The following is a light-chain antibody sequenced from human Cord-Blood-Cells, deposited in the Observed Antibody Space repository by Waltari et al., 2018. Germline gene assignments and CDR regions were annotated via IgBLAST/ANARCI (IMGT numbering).Light chain of an antibody. CDR2: AAS. J-gene: IGKJ1*01. CDR3: QQSYSTPPWT. Sequence: QMTQSPSSLSASVGDRVTITCRASQSISSYLNWYQQKPGKAPKLLIYAASSLQSGVPSRFSGSGSGTDFTLTISSLQPEDFATYYCQQSYSTPPWTFGQGTKVEIK. CDR1: QSISSY. V-gene: IGKV1-39*01.